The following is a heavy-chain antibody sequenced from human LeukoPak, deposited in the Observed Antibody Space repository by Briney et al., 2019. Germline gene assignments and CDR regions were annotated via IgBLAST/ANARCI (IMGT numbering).Heavy chain of an antibody. CDR3: ARDNGEWRLNWFDH. CDR1: GFNFSTYV. V-gene: IGHV3-33*01. D-gene: IGHD2-8*01. CDR2: IWDDGNNK. Sequence: PGGSLRLSCAAPGFNFSTYVMHWVRQAPGKGLDWVALIWDDGNNKYYADSVKGRFIISRDNSKNTLYLQMNSLRAEDTAVYYCARDNGEWRLNWFDHWGQGTLVTVSS. J-gene: IGHJ5*02.